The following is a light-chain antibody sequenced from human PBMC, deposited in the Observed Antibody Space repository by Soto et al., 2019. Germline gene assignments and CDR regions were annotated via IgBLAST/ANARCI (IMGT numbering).Light chain of an antibody. CDR2: GAS. CDR1: QSVNRN. J-gene: IGKJ3*01. Sequence: EKVMTQSPATLSVSPGESATLSCRVSQSVNRNLAWYQQKPGQTPRLLIYGASTRAAGVPVRFSCSGSGTVFNLAITSQQSEDFAIYYCQQYNIWPPEVTFGPGTKVDIK. V-gene: IGKV3-15*01. CDR3: QQYNIWPPEVT.